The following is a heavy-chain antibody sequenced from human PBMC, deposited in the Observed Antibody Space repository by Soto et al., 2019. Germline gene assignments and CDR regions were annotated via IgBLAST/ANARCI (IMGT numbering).Heavy chain of an antibody. J-gene: IGHJ4*02. CDR1: GFTFDDYA. CDR2: ISWNSGSI. D-gene: IGHD3-10*01. V-gene: IGHV3-9*01. Sequence: EVQLVESGGGLVQPGRSLRLSCAASGFTFDDYAMHWVRQAPGKGLEWVSGISWNSGSIGYAGSVKGRFTISRDNAKNTLYLQMNSLRAEDTDWYDCAKDRSRPLWYYFGYWGQGTLVTVSS. CDR3: AKDRSRPLWYYFGY.